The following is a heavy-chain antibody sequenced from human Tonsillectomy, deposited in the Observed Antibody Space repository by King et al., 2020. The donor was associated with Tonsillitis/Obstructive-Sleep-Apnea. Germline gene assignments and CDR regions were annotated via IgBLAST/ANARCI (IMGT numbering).Heavy chain of an antibody. V-gene: IGHV4-59*01. Sequence: VQLKESDPGLVKPSETLSLTCTVSGGSISSYYWSWIRQPPGKGLEWIGYIYYSGSTNYNPSLKSRVTISVDTSKNQFSLKLSSVTAADTAVYYWARGAGPFDAFDIWGQGTMVTVSS. CDR1: GGSISSYY. J-gene: IGHJ3*02. D-gene: IGHD6-19*01. CDR3: ARGAGPFDAFDI. CDR2: IYYSGST.